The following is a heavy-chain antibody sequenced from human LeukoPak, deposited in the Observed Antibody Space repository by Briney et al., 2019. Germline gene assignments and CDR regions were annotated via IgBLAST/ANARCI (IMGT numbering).Heavy chain of an antibody. CDR3: ASSIAAAGRWDFDY. J-gene: IGHJ4*02. Sequence: SETLSLTCTVSGGSISSSSYYWGWIRQPPGKGLEWIGSIYYSGSTYYNPSLKGRVTISVDTSKNQFSLKLSSVTAADTAVYYCASSIAAAGRWDFDYWGQGTLVTVSS. CDR2: IYYSGST. D-gene: IGHD6-13*01. CDR1: GGSISSSSYY. V-gene: IGHV4-39*01.